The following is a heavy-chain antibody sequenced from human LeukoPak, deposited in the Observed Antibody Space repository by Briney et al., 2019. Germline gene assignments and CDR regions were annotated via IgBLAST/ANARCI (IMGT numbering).Heavy chain of an antibody. CDR3: AKAREAIQLWLVAYFDY. Sequence: ASVKVSCKSSGYTFTGYYMHWVRQAPGQGLEWMGWIDPNSGGTNYAQKFQGRVTMTRDTSISTAYMELSRLRSDDTAVYYCAKAREAIQLWLVAYFDYWGQGTLVTVSS. J-gene: IGHJ4*02. V-gene: IGHV1-2*02. CDR2: IDPNSGGT. D-gene: IGHD5-18*01. CDR1: GYTFTGYY.